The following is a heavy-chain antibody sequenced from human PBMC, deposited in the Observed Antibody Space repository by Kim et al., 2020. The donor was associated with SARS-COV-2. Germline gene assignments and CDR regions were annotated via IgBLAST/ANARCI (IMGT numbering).Heavy chain of an antibody. D-gene: IGHD3-10*01. CDR1: GFTFSSYA. V-gene: IGHV3-23*01. J-gene: IGHJ6*02. Sequence: GGSLRLSCAASGFTFSSYAMSWVRQAQGKGLEWVSAISGSGTSTYYADSVKGRFSISRDNSNNTLYLQMSSLRTEDTAVYYCVDLRGFGPPLGVWGQGTTVTVSS. CDR2: ISGSGTST. CDR3: VDLRGFGPPLGV.